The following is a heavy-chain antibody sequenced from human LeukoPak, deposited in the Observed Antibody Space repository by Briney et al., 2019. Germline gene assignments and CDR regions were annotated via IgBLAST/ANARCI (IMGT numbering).Heavy chain of an antibody. V-gene: IGHV3-73*01. CDR1: GFTFSGSA. D-gene: IGHD3-10*01. J-gene: IGHJ4*02. Sequence: GGSLRLSCAASGFTFSGSALHWVRQASGKGLEWVGRIRSTANGYATTYAASVKGRFTISRDDSKNTAYLQMDSLKTEDTAVYYCTGNYYGSGSYADFDYWGQGTLVTVSS. CDR2: IRSTANGYAT. CDR3: TGNYYGSGSYADFDY.